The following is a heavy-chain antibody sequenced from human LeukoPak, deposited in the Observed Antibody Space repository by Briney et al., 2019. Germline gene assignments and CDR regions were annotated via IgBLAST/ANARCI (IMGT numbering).Heavy chain of an antibody. CDR1: GYTFTTYD. V-gene: IGHV1-8*02. CDR3: ARNPYRSGAMDV. Sequence: AAVKVSCKASGYTFTTYDINWVRQATGQGLEWMGWMTPTSGNTGYAQKFQGRVTLTRNTSTNTACMELSSLRSDDTAVYYCARNPYRSGAMDVWGQGTTVTVSS. J-gene: IGHJ6*02. D-gene: IGHD3-10*01. CDR2: MTPTSGNT.